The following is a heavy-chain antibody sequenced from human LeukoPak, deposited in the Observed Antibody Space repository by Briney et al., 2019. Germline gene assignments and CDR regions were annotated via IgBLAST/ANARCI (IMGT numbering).Heavy chain of an antibody. CDR1: GFSFSDAW. CDR2: IESKTDGGTT. V-gene: IGHV3-15*04. CDR3: TTAFHPVYYFDY. Sequence: PGGSLRLSCAASGFSFSDAWMSWVRQIPGKGLEWVGRIESKTDGGTTDYAAPVKGRFTISRDDSTNTLYLQMNSLKTEDTAVYYCTTAFHPVYYFDYWGQGTLVTVSS. D-gene: IGHD2-8*01. J-gene: IGHJ4*02.